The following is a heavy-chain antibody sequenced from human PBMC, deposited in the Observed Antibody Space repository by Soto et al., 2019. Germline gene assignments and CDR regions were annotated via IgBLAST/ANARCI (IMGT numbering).Heavy chain of an antibody. CDR3: VRDKGDGSGSYYGY. CDR2: ISAYNGNT. CDR1: GYTFTSYG. Sequence: QVQLVQSGAEVKKPEASVKVSCKASGYTFTSYGINWVRQAPGQGLEWMGWISAYNGNTNYAQKVQGRVTMTTDTSTSTAYMELRSLRSDDTAVYYCVRDKGDGSGSYYGYWGQGTLVTVSS. V-gene: IGHV1-18*01. D-gene: IGHD3-10*01. J-gene: IGHJ4*02.